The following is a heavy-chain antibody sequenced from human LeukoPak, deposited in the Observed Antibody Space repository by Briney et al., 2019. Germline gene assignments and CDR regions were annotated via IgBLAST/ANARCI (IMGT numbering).Heavy chain of an antibody. V-gene: IGHV1-2*02. D-gene: IGHD3-22*01. Sequence: ASVKVSCKASGYTFTGYCIHWVRQAPGQGLEWMGWINPNSGDSNYAQNFQGRVTMTRDTSISTAYMELIRLRSNDTAVYYCARDSFKRKTYYYDSSGYFLDYWGQGTLVTVSS. CDR2: INPNSGDS. CDR1: GYTFTGYC. J-gene: IGHJ4*02. CDR3: ARDSFKRKTYYYDSSGYFLDY.